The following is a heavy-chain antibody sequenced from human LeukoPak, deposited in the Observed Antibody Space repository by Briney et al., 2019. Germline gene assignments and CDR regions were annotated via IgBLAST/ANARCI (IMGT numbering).Heavy chain of an antibody. CDR2: ISGSGDST. D-gene: IGHD1-1*01. CDR3: AKSHASIWNVYDY. CDR1: GFAFSSYA. Sequence: GGSLRLSCAASGFAFSSYAMSWVRLTRGKGREWVSAISGSGDSTYYADSVKGRFTISRDNSKNTLFLQMNSLRAADTAVYYCAKSHASIWNVYDYWGQGTLVTVSS. V-gene: IGHV3-23*01. J-gene: IGHJ4*02.